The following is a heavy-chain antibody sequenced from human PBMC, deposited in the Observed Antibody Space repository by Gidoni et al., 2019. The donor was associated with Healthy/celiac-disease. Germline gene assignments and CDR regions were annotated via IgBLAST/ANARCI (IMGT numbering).Heavy chain of an antibody. CDR1: GFTFSSYA. CDR3: AKIRGYYDSSHLPGGAFDI. J-gene: IGHJ3*02. V-gene: IGHV3-23*01. D-gene: IGHD3-22*01. Sequence: EVKLLESGGGLVQPGGSLRLSCAAYGFTFSSYALRWVRKAPGKGLEWVSAISGSGGSTYYADSVKGRFTISRDNSKNTLYLQMNSLRAEDTAVYYCAKIRGYYDSSHLPGGAFDIWGQGTMVTVSS. CDR2: ISGSGGST.